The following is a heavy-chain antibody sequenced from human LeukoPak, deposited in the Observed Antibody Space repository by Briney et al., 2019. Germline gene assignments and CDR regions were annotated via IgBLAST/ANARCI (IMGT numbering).Heavy chain of an antibody. CDR3: ARVRGSWYVDY. V-gene: IGHV4-59*01. Sequence: PSETLSLTCTVSGGSISSYYWSWIRQPPGKGLEWIGYIYYSGSTNYNPSLKSRVTISVDTSKNQFSLKLSSVTAADTAVYYCARVRGSWYVDYRGQGTLVTVSS. D-gene: IGHD6-13*01. J-gene: IGHJ4*02. CDR1: GGSISSYY. CDR2: IYYSGST.